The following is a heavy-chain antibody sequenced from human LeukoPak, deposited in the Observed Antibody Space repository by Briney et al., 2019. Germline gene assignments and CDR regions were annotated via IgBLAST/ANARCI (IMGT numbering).Heavy chain of an antibody. CDR3: AKARGATVNDPADY. V-gene: IGHV3-23*01. D-gene: IGHD1-26*01. Sequence: GGSLRLSCVASGITFSRHGMDWVRQAPGKGLEWVSSFGGSGGGPWHAASVKGRFSISRDNSKNTLYLQMSSLSDEDTALYYCAKARGATVNDPADYWGQGILVTVSS. CDR1: GITFSRHG. CDR2: FGGSGGGP. J-gene: IGHJ4*02.